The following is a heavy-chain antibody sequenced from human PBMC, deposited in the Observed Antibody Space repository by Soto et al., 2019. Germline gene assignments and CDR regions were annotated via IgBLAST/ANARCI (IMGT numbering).Heavy chain of an antibody. Sequence: PGESLKISCKGSGYSFTSYWIGWVRQMPGKGLEWMGIIYPGDSDTRYSPSFQGQVTISADKSISTAYLQWSSLKASDTAMYYCARHEMYYDSSGPSYGMDVWGQGTTVTVSS. D-gene: IGHD3-22*01. CDR3: ARHEMYYDSSGPSYGMDV. CDR2: IYPGDSDT. V-gene: IGHV5-51*01. J-gene: IGHJ6*02. CDR1: GYSFTSYW.